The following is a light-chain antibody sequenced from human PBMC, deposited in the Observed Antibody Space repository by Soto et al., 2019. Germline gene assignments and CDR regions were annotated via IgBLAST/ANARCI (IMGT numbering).Light chain of an antibody. CDR3: QQYGNSRFT. J-gene: IGKJ2*01. V-gene: IGKV3-20*01. CDR1: QSVSSSS. Sequence: VLTQSPGTLSLSAGDRATLSCRASQSVSSSSFAWYHQKPGQAPRLHIFGTSTRATRIPERFRGSGSGTEFTRTITRLEPEDFAVYYCQQYGNSRFTFRQGTKLDIK. CDR2: GTS.